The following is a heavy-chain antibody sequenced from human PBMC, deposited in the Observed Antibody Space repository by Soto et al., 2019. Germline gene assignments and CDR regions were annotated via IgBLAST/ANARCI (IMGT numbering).Heavy chain of an antibody. D-gene: IGHD6-19*01. CDR2: IYHSGST. CDR1: SGSITSSNW. V-gene: IGHV4-4*02. Sequence: QVQLQESGPGLVKPSGTLSLTCAVSSGSITSSNWWSWVRQPPGKGLEWIGEIYHSGSTNYNPSLKSRVTISVDKSKNVFSLKLSTVTAADTAMYYCAGGAVAGTSPAYWGQGTLVTVSS. J-gene: IGHJ4*02. CDR3: AGGAVAGTSPAY.